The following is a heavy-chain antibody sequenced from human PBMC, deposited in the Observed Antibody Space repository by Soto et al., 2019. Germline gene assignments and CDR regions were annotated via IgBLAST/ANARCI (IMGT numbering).Heavy chain of an antibody. V-gene: IGHV1-69*01. CDR2: ISPMFAAS. D-gene: IGHD2-15*01. CDR3: ARGGMVAVPAALSSYHDYTNYRFDS. Sequence: QVQLAQSGAEVRKPGSSVKVSCGASGGSFSDFAFSWVRQAPGQGLEWMGGISPMFAASKYAQRFQDRVTSAADESTNTVYLALSSLTSDDTATYYCARGGMVAVPAALSSYHDYTNYRFDSWGQGTLVTVSS. CDR1: GGSFSDFA. J-gene: IGHJ4*02.